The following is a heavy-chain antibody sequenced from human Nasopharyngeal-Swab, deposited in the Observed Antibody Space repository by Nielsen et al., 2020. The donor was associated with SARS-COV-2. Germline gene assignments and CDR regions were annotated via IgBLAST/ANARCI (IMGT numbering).Heavy chain of an antibody. J-gene: IGHJ6*02. CDR1: GGSISSSSYY. D-gene: IGHD4-17*01. V-gene: IGHV4-39*02. Sequence: GSLRLSCTVSGGSISSSSYYWGWIRQPPGKGLEWIGSIYYSGSTYYNPSLKSRVTISVDTSKNQFSLKLSSVTAADTAVYYCARENHYGDYGGSGGMDVWGQGTTVTVSS. CDR2: IYYSGST. CDR3: ARENHYGDYGGSGGMDV.